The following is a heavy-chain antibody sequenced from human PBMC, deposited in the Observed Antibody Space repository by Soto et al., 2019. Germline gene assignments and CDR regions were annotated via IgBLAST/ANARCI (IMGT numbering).Heavy chain of an antibody. V-gene: IGHV1-69*13. J-gene: IGHJ3*02. CDR2: IIPIFGTA. Sequence: GASVKVSCKASGGTFSSYAISWVRQAPGQGLEWMGGIIPIFGTANYAQKFQGRVTITADESTRTAYMELSSLRSEDTAVYYCARFYSTMIVVAAGAFDIWGQGTMVTVSS. CDR1: GGTFSSYA. CDR3: ARFYSTMIVVAAGAFDI. D-gene: IGHD3-22*01.